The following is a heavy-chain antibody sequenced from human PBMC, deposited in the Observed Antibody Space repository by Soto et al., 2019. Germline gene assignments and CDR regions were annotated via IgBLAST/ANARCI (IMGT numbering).Heavy chain of an antibody. V-gene: IGHV1-58*01. Sequence: ASVKVSCKASGFTFTSSAVQWVRQARGQRLEWIGWIVVGSGNTNYAQKFQERVTITRDMSTSTAYMELSSLRSEDTAVYYCAAAGITIFGGVPGFDYYYYGMDVWAQRTTVTVSS. CDR2: IVVGSGNT. D-gene: IGHD3-3*01. CDR1: GFTFTSSA. CDR3: AAAGITIFGGVPGFDYYYYGMDV. J-gene: IGHJ6*02.